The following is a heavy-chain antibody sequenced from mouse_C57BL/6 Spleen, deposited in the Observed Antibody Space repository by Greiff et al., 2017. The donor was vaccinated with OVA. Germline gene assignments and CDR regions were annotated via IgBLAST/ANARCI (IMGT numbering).Heavy chain of an antibody. Sequence: EVMLVESGGGLVKPGGSLKLSCAASGFTFSDYGMHWVRQAPEKGLEWVAYISSGSSTIYYADTVKGRFTISRDNAKNTLFLQMTSLRSEDTAMYYCARNYRYDYYAMDYWGQGTSVTVSS. CDR3: ARNYRYDYYAMDY. CDR2: ISSGSSTI. CDR1: GFTFSDYG. D-gene: IGHD2-1*01. J-gene: IGHJ4*01. V-gene: IGHV5-17*01.